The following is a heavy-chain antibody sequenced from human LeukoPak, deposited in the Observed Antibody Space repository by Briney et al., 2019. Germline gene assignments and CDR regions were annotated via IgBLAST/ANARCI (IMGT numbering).Heavy chain of an antibody. J-gene: IGHJ4*02. CDR2: IYYSGST. Sequence: SETLSLICTVSGGSISSYYWSWIRQPPGRGLEWIEYIYYSGSTNYNPSLKSRVTISVDTSKNQFSLKLSSVTAADTAVYYCASFYCSGGSCYFRDWGQGTLVTVSS. CDR1: GGSISSYY. V-gene: IGHV4-59*01. CDR3: ASFYCSGGSCYFRD. D-gene: IGHD2-15*01.